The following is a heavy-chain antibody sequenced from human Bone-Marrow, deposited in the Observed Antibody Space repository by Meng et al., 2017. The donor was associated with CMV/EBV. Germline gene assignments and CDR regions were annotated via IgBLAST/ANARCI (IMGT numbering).Heavy chain of an antibody. D-gene: IGHD2-15*01. CDR1: GFTFSSYE. CDR2: ISSSGSTI. CDR3: ARESVIWQLRAAFDI. V-gene: IGHV3-48*03. Sequence: GGSLRLSCAASGFTFSSYEMNWVRQAPGKGLEWVSYISSSGSTIYYADSVKGRFTISRDNAKNSLYLQMNSLRAEDTAVYYCARESVIWQLRAAFDIWGQGTMVTVS. J-gene: IGHJ3*02.